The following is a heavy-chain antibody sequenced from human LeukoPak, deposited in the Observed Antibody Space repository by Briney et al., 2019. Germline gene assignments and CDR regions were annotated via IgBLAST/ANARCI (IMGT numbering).Heavy chain of an antibody. CDR2: IWHDGSNK. Sequence: PGRSLRLSCAASGFXFSSYAIHWVRQASGKGQEWVAVIWHDGSNKYYAASVKGRFTVSRDNSKNTLYLQINSLRAEDTAVYYCARERVTGTSYYYYYGMDVWGQGTTVTVSS. CDR3: ARERVTGTSYYYYYGMDV. D-gene: IGHD2-21*02. J-gene: IGHJ6*02. V-gene: IGHV3-33*01. CDR1: GFXFSSYA.